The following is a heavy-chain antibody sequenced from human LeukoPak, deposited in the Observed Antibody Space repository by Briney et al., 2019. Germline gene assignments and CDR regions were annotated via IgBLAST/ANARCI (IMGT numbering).Heavy chain of an antibody. V-gene: IGHV3-7*01. D-gene: IGHD2-2*01. Sequence: GGSLRLSCAASGFTFSSYWMSWVRQAPGKGLEWVANIKQDGSEKYYVDSVKGRFTISRDNAKNSLYLQMNSLRAEDTAVYYCASSIYCSSTSWLGEFYYWGQGTLVTVSS. CDR3: ASSIYCSSTSWLGEFYY. CDR1: GFTFSSYW. CDR2: IKQDGSEK. J-gene: IGHJ4*02.